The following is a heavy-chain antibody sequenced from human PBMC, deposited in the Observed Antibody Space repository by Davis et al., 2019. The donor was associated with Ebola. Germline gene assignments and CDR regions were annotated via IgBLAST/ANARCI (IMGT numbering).Heavy chain of an antibody. CDR3: TYTYSSGEDV. V-gene: IGHV3-73*01. Sequence: GGSLRLSCAASGFTFSSYSMNWVRQASGKGLEWVGRIRSKTNSYATAYAASVKGRFTISRDDSKNTAYLQMNSLKTEDTAVYYCTYTYSSGEDVWGQGTTVTVSS. D-gene: IGHD6-25*01. CDR1: GFTFSSYS. CDR2: IRSKTNSYAT. J-gene: IGHJ6*02.